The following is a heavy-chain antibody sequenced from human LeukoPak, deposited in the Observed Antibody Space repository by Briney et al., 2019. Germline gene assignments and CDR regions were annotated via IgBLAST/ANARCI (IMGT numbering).Heavy chain of an antibody. CDR1: GFTFSSYA. D-gene: IGHD5-18*01. CDR2: ISGSGGST. CDR3: AKRIIQLWFIGFDY. J-gene: IGHJ4*02. Sequence: GGSLRLSCAASGFTFSSYAMSWVRQAPGKGLEWVSAISGSGGSTYYADSMKGRFTISRDNSKNTLYLQMNSLRAEDTAVYYCAKRIIQLWFIGFDYWGQGTLVTVSS. V-gene: IGHV3-23*01.